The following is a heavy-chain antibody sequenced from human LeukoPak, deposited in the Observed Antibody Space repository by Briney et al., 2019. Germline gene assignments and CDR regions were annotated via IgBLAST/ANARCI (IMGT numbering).Heavy chain of an antibody. D-gene: IGHD4-17*01. CDR1: GFTFSSYG. Sequence: GGSLRLSCAASGFTFSSYGMHWVRQAPGKGLEWVAVISYDGSNKYYADSMKGRFTISRDNSKNTLYLQMNSLRAEDTAVYYCARDPRFYGDYGGCDYWGQGTLVTVSS. CDR2: ISYDGSNK. J-gene: IGHJ4*02. CDR3: ARDPRFYGDYGGCDY. V-gene: IGHV3-30*03.